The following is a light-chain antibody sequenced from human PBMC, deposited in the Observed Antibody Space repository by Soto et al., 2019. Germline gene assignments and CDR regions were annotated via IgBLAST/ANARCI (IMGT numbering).Light chain of an antibody. CDR1: SSDIGSYNL. J-gene: IGLJ3*02. V-gene: IGLV2-23*01. Sequence: QSVLTQPASVYGSPGQSITISCAGTSSDIGSYNLVSWYQQHPSKAPKLMIYEGTKRPSGLSTRFSGSKSGNTASLTISGLQAEDEADYYCCSYAGSTTWVFGGGTKLTVL. CDR2: EGT. CDR3: CSYAGSTTWV.